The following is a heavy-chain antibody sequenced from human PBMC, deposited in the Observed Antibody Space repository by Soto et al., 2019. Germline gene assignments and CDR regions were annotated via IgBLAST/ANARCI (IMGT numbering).Heavy chain of an antibody. CDR1: GGTFSSYA. CDR3: ARVVARITMIGGFDL. J-gene: IGHJ2*01. D-gene: IGHD3-22*01. Sequence: QVQLVQSGAEVKKPGSSVKVSCKASGGTFSSYAISWVRQAPGQGLEWMGGIIPIFGTANYAQKFQGRVTITADESTSTAYMELSSMRSEDTAVYYCARVVARITMIGGFDLWGRGTLVTVSS. CDR2: IIPIFGTA. V-gene: IGHV1-69*01.